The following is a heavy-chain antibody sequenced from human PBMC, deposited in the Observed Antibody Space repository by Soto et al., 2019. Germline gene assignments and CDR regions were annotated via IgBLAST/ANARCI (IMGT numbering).Heavy chain of an antibody. CDR1: GGSFSGYY. V-gene: IGHV4-34*01. CDR3: ARAYYYGSGSYYTPVPFDY. CDR2: INHSGST. J-gene: IGHJ4*02. Sequence: LSLTCAVYGGSFSGYYWIWIRQPPGKGLEWIGEINHSGSTNYNPSLKSRVTISVDTSKNQFSLKLSSVTAADTAVYYCARAYYYGSGSYYTPVPFDYWGQGTLVTVSS. D-gene: IGHD3-10*01.